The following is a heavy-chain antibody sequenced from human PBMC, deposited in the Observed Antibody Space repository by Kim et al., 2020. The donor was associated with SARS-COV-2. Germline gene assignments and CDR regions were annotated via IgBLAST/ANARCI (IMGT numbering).Heavy chain of an antibody. CDR3: ARDLNWAFDY. CDR2: INRSGSSM. V-gene: IGHV3-48*02. Sequence: GGSLRLSCAASGFSFSDYTMNWVRQAPGKGLEWVSFINRSGSSMYYADSVKGRFTISRDNGRNSLYLQMNSLRDADTAVYYCARDLNWAFDYWGQGTLVTVPS. D-gene: IGHD7-27*01. J-gene: IGHJ4*02. CDR1: GFSFSDYT.